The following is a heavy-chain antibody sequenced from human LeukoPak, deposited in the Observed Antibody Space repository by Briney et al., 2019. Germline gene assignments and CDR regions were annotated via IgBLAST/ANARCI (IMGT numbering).Heavy chain of an antibody. CDR3: ARDPYCGGDCYSEPFDY. D-gene: IGHD2-21*02. CDR1: GFPFSSYW. CDR2: IKKDGTRT. J-gene: IGHJ4*02. V-gene: IGHV3-74*01. Sequence: GGSLRLSCAASGFPFSSYWMHWVRQAPGKGLVWVSWIKKDGTRTNYADSVKGRFTISRDNAKNSLYLQMNSLRAEDTAVYYCARDPYCGGDCYSEPFDYWGQGTLVTVSS.